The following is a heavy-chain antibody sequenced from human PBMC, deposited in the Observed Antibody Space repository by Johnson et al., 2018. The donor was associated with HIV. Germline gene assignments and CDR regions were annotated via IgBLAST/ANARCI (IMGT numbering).Heavy chain of an antibody. J-gene: IGHJ3*02. CDR2: IKNKVDGWTI. CDR1: GVTFTNAW. D-gene: IGHD3-10*01. CDR3: ATTYALGFGELYGLGDAFDI. V-gene: IGHV3-15*01. Sequence: VQLVESGGGLVKPGGSLRLSCAASGVTFTNAWMNWVRQAPGKGLEWVGRIKNKVDGWTIDYAAPVKGRFSISRDDSKNTLYLQMNSLKTEDTAVYYCATTYALGFGELYGLGDAFDIWGQGTMVTVSS.